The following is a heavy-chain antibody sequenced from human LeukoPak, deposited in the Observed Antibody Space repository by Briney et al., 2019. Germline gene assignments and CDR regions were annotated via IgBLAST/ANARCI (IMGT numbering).Heavy chain of an antibody. V-gene: IGHV3-66*01. Sequence: GGSLRLSCAASGVTVSGSYMSWVRQAPGKGLEWVSVIYTSGDTYYADSVKSRFTISRDSSKNTLYLQMNTLRTVDTPAYYCVRVRYSGSWFPVPNFDCWGQGTPVTVSS. J-gene: IGHJ4*02. CDR3: VRVRYSGSWFPVPNFDC. CDR2: IYTSGDT. D-gene: IGHD1-26*01. CDR1: GVTVSGSY.